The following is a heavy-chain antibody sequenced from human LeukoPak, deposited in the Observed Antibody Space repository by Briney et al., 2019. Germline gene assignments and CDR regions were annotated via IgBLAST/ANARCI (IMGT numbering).Heavy chain of an antibody. J-gene: IGHJ4*02. CDR1: GYTFTSYY. V-gene: IGHV1-46*01. CDR3: ARGRRDGYNYSGYFDY. Sequence: GASVKVSCKASGYTFTSYYMHWVRQAPGQGLEWMGIINPSGGSTSYAQKFQGRVTMTRDTSISTAYMELSRLRSDDTAVYYCARGRRDGYNYSGYFDYWGQGTLVTVSS. D-gene: IGHD5-12*01. CDR2: INPSGGST.